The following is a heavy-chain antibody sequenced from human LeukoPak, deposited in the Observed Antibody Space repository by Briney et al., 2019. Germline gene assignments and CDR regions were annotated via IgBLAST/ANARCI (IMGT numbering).Heavy chain of an antibody. D-gene: IGHD5-18*01. CDR2: ISGSGGRT. CDR3: AKDKGRGYSYGYFDY. V-gene: IGHV3-23*01. J-gene: IGHJ4*02. Sequence: GGSLRLSCAASGFTLSSYAMSWVRQAPGKGLEWVSAISGSGGRTYYADSVKARFTISRDNSKNTLYLQMNSLRAEDTAVYYCAKDKGRGYSYGYFDYWGQGTLVTVSS. CDR1: GFTLSSYA.